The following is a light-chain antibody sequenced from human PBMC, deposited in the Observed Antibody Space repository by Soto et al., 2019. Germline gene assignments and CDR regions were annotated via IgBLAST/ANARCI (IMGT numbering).Light chain of an antibody. V-gene: IGKV3-15*01. CDR2: GAS. CDR3: QQYNNWPLT. J-gene: IGKJ4*01. CDR1: QSISSA. Sequence: EIVMTQSPATMSVSPGERATLSCRASQSISSALAWYQQKSGQPPRLLIYGASTRATGIPARFSGSGSGTEFTLTISSLQSEDFALYYCQQYNNWPLTCGGATKVEIK.